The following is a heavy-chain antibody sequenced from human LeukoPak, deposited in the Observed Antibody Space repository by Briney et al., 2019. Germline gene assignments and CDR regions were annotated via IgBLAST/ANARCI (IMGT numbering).Heavy chain of an antibody. CDR3: ARSAGIVVVTPSDY. V-gene: IGHV3-33*01. J-gene: IGHJ4*02. CDR1: GFTFSSYG. D-gene: IGHD3-22*01. CDR2: IWYDGSNK. Sequence: GRSLRLSCAASGFTFSSYGMHWVRQAPGKGLEWVAAIWYDGSNKYYADSVKGRFTISRDNSKNTLYLQMNSLRAEDTAVYYCARSAGIVVVTPSDYWGQGTLVTVSS.